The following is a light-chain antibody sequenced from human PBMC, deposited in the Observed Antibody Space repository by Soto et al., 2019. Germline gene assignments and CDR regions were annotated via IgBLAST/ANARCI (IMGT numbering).Light chain of an antibody. V-gene: IGKV1-5*03. J-gene: IGKJ1*01. Sequence: IQMTQSPSTLSASVGDRVTITCRASENINMWLAWYQQKPGQAPRLLIQRASRVERGVPSRFSGSGSGTEFTLTIGSLQSEDSAVYYCQQYQNLWTFGQGTKVDIK. CDR2: RAS. CDR1: ENINMW. CDR3: QQYQNLWT.